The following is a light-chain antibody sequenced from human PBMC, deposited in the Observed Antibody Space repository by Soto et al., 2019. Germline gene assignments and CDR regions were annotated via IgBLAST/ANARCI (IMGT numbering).Light chain of an antibody. CDR3: ATWDDSLNGVV. V-gene: IGLV1-44*01. J-gene: IGLJ2*01. CDR2: SSN. CDR1: SSNIGSNA. Sequence: QSVLTQPPSVCGTPGQRVIISCSGSSSNIGSNAVNWYQQLPGTAPKLIMASSNQRPSGVPDRFSGPKSGTSASLAISGLQSEDEADYYCATWDDSLNGVVFGGGTKLTVL.